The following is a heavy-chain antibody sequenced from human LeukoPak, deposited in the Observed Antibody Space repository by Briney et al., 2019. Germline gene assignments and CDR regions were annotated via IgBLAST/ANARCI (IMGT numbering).Heavy chain of an antibody. D-gene: IGHD3-22*01. CDR3: AKDEKGYYHDTSGYPDAFDI. J-gene: IGHJ3*02. CDR2: IIPIFGTA. Sequence: SVKVSCKASGGTFSSYAISWVRQAPGQGLEWMGGIIPIFGTANYAQKFQGRVTITVDESTSTAYMELSSLRSEDTAVYYCAKDEKGYYHDTSGYPDAFDIWSQGTMVTVSS. CDR1: GGTFSSYA. V-gene: IGHV1-69*13.